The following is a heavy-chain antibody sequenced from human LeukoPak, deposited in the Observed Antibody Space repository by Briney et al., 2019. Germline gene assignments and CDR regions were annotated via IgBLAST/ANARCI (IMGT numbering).Heavy chain of an antibody. Sequence: PGGSLRLSCSVSGFTFSTYVMHWVRQAPGKGLEYVSAISSNGDNKYYADSAKGRFTISRDNSKNTLYLQMSSLRADDTAVYYCVRGTGYWGQGTLVTVSS. CDR1: GFTFSTYV. CDR2: ISSNGDNK. J-gene: IGHJ4*02. CDR3: VRGTGY. V-gene: IGHV3-64D*06.